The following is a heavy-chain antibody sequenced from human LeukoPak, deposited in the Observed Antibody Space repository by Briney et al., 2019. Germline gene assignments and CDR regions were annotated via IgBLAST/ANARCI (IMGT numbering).Heavy chain of an antibody. CDR3: ARDHSSGWYRRGAFDI. CDR2: IYYSGST. CDR1: GGSISSYY. D-gene: IGHD6-19*01. V-gene: IGHV4-59*01. Sequence: SETLSLTCTVSGGSISSYYWSWIRQPPGKGLEWLGYIYYSGSTNYNPSLKSRVTISVDTSKNQFSLKLSSVTAADTAVYYCARDHSSGWYRRGAFDIWGQGTMVTVS. J-gene: IGHJ3*02.